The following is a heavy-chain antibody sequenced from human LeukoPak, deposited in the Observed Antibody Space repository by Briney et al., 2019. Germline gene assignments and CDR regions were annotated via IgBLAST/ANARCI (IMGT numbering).Heavy chain of an antibody. CDR3: ATEGTYSSGWYDY. Sequence: SSETLSLTCTVSGGSVSSGSYYWSWIRQPPGKGLEWIGYAHHGGSTNYNPSLKSRVTISVDTSKNQFSLKLNSVTAADTAVYYCATEGTYSSGWYDYWGQGTRVTVSS. CDR2: AHHGGST. V-gene: IGHV4-61*01. D-gene: IGHD6-19*01. J-gene: IGHJ4*02. CDR1: GGSVSSGSYY.